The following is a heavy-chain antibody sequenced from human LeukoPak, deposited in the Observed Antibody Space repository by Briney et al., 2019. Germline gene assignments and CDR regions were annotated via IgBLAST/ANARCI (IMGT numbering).Heavy chain of an antibody. CDR2: ISGSGGST. CDR1: GFTFSSYA. D-gene: IGHD2-15*01. V-gene: IGHV3-23*01. J-gene: IGHJ4*02. Sequence: GGSLRLSCAASGFTFSSYAMSWVRQAPGKGLEWVSAISGSGGSTYYADSVKGRFTISRDNSKNTLYLQMNSMRAEDTAVYYCAKDKLPIVVVVAAAYYFDSWGQGTLVTVSS. CDR3: AKDKLPIVVVVAAAYYFDS.